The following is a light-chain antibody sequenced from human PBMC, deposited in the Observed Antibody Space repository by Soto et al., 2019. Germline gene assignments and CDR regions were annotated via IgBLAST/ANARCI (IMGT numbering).Light chain of an antibody. V-gene: IGKV2-28*01. CDR3: MQALQTPWT. CDR2: LGS. J-gene: IGKJ1*01. Sequence: NVMTQSPLSLPVTPGEPASISCRSIQSLLHSNGYNYLDWYLQKPGQSPQLLIYLGSNRASGVPDRFSGSGSGTDFTLKISRVEAEDVGVYYCMQALQTPWTFGQGTKVDIK. CDR1: QSLLHSNGYNY.